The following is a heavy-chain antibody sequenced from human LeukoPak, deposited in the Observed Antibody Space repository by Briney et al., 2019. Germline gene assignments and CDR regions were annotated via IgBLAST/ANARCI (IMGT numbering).Heavy chain of an antibody. D-gene: IGHD6-19*01. Sequence: ASVKVSCKASGYTFTSYGISWVRQAPGQGLEWMGWISAYNGNTNYAQKLQGRVTMTADTSTSTAYMELRSLRSDDTAVYYCARGLQENLAWLTAFSAFDIWGQGTMVTVSS. CDR3: ARGLQENLAWLTAFSAFDI. CDR1: GYTFTSYG. CDR2: ISAYNGNT. J-gene: IGHJ3*02. V-gene: IGHV1-18*01.